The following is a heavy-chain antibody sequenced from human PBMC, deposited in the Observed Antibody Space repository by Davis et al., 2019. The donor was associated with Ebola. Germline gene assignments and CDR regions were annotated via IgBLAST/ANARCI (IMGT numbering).Heavy chain of an antibody. CDR2: ISGGGTST. Sequence: PGGSLRLSCAASGFIFSSYPMSWVRQAPGKGLEWVSGISGGGTSTFYADSVKGRFTISRDNYKNTLYLQMNSLRAEDMAVYYCAKSPPLVVVAATLFDYWGQGTLVTVSS. CDR1: GFIFSSYP. J-gene: IGHJ4*02. CDR3: AKSPPLVVVAATLFDY. V-gene: IGHV3-23*01. D-gene: IGHD2-15*01.